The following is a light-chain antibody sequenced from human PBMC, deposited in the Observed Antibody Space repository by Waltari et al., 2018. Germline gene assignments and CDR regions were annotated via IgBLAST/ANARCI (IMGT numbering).Light chain of an antibody. J-gene: IGKJ1*01. V-gene: IGKV1-5*03. CDR1: QNVNSW. CDR3: QHYNGDSRT. Sequence: DIQMTPSPCPLSVSVGDRVTIPCRASQNVNSWLAWYQQKPGKAPTLLIYKASSLERGVPSRCSGRGSGTEFTLTISSLQADDFATYYCQHYNGDSRTFGQGTKVEIK. CDR2: KAS.